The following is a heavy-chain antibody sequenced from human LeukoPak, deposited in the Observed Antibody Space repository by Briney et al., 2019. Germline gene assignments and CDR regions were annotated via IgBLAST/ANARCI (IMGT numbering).Heavy chain of an antibody. CDR3: ARGYYDSRGYSNPFDI. J-gene: IGHJ3*02. D-gene: IGHD3-22*01. Sequence: SETLSLTCTVSGVSISSSYWSWIRQSPGRGPEWIGYIHYSGSTNYNPSLKSRVTISVDTSENQFFLRLSSVTAADTAFYYCARGYYDSRGYSNPFDIWGQGTMVTVSS. V-gene: IGHV4-59*01. CDR2: IHYSGST. CDR1: GVSISSSY.